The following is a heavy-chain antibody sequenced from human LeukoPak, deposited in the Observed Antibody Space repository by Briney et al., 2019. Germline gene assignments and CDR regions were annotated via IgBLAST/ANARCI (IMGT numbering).Heavy chain of an antibody. CDR2: ISGSGGST. V-gene: IGHV3-23*01. CDR3: AKDPGYDFWSGYKDNWFDP. Sequence: GGSLRLSCAASGFTFSSYAMSWVRQAPGKGLEWVSAISGSGGSTYYADSVKGRFTISRDDSKNTLYLQMNSLRAEDTAVYYCAKDPGYDFWSGYKDNWFDPWGQGTLVTVSS. J-gene: IGHJ5*02. D-gene: IGHD3-3*01. CDR1: GFTFSSYA.